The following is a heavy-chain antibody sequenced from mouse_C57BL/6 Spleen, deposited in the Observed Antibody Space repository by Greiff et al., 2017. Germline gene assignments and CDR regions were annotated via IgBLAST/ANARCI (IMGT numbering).Heavy chain of an antibody. CDR2: IYPSDSET. J-gene: IGHJ4*01. V-gene: IGHV1-61*01. D-gene: IGHD1-1*01. CDR1: GYTFTSYW. Sequence: VQLQQPGAELVRPGSSVKLSCKASGYTFTSYWMDWVKQRPGQGLEWIGNIYPSDSETHYNQKFKDKATLTVDKSSSTAYMQLSSLTSEDSAVYYCARGYDGSRGAMDYWGQGTSVTVSS. CDR3: ARGYDGSRGAMDY.